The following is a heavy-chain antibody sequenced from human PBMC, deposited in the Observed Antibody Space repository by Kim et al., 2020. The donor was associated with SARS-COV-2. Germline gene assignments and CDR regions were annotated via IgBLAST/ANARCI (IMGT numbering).Heavy chain of an antibody. CDR1: GFTFKNAW. CDR3: TTVTFGVDSANYFDN. J-gene: IGHJ4*01. Sequence: GGSLRLSCAASGFTFKNAWMSWVRQAPGKGLEWVGRIKNKTDGGTTDYAAPLNGSFTISRDDSRNTLFLHMNSLRTDDRAVYYCTTVTFGVDSANYFDN. V-gene: IGHV3-15*01. CDR2: IKNKTDGGTT. D-gene: IGHD3-22*01.